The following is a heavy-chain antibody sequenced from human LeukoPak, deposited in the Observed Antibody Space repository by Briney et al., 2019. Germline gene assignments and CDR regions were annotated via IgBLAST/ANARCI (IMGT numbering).Heavy chain of an antibody. J-gene: IGHJ4*02. Sequence: PSETLSLTCTVSGASVSGSAYYWGWIRQPPGKGLEWIGNIYYSGSTYYNESLESRVTISIDTSKNQFSLKLNSVTAADTAVYYCAKVANYYYGSETYYFFEHWGQGTPVTVSS. CDR3: AKVANYYYGSETYYFFEH. V-gene: IGHV4-39*01. CDR1: GASVSGSAYY. D-gene: IGHD3-10*01. CDR2: IYYSGST.